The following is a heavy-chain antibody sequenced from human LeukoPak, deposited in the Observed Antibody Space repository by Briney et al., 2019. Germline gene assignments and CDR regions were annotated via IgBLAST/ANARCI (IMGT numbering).Heavy chain of an antibody. Sequence: TGGSLRLSCAASGFTFTTYAMSWVRQAPGKGLEWVSTLSPSGADTYYADSVKGRFTISRDISKNTLYLQMNSLRAEDAAVYYCARRAYNWGAFDIWGQGTMVTVSS. V-gene: IGHV3-23*01. CDR2: LSPSGADT. CDR3: ARRAYNWGAFDI. D-gene: IGHD5-24*01. J-gene: IGHJ3*02. CDR1: GFTFTTYA.